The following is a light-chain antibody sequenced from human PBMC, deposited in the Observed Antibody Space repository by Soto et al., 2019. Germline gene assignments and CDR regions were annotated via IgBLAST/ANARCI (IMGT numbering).Light chain of an antibody. V-gene: IGLV2-11*01. CDR2: DVS. CDR3: SLYTSENTYV. J-gene: IGLJ1*01. CDR1: SSDVGGYNY. Sequence: QTSLTQPRSLSGSPGQSVTISCTGTSSDVGGYNYVSWYQQHPGKAPKLMIYDVSKRPSGVPDRFSGSKSGNTASLTISGLQAADEADYYCSLYTSENTYVFGTGTKVTVL.